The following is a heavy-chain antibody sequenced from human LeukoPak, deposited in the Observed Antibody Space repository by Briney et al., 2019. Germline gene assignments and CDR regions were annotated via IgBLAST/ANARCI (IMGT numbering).Heavy chain of an antibody. Sequence: ASVKVSCKASGYTFTGYYMHWVRQAPGQGLEWMGWINPNSGGTNYAQKFQGRVTMTRDTSISTAYMELSRLRSDVTAVYYCAGKRHGDGYNSDYWGQGTLVTVSS. CDR3: AGKRHGDGYNSDY. CDR2: INPNSGGT. V-gene: IGHV1-2*02. CDR1: GYTFTGYY. J-gene: IGHJ4*02. D-gene: IGHD5-24*01.